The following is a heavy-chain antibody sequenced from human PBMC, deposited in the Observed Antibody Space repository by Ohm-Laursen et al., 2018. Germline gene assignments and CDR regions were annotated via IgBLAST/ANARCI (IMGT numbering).Heavy chain of an antibody. J-gene: IGHJ6*02. CDR3: ARTGMDV. V-gene: IGHV1-2*02. CDR1: GYTFTDPY. Sequence: SSVKASCKASGYTFTDPYMHWVRQAPGQGLEWMGWINPNSGGTKYAQKLQGRVTMTRDTSISTVYMELSRLRSDDTAVYYCARTGMDVWGQGTTVTVSS. CDR2: INPNSGGT.